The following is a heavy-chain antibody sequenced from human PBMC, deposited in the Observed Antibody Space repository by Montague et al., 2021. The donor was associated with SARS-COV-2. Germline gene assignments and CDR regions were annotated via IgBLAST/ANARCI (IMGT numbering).Heavy chain of an antibody. J-gene: IGHJ3*02. CDR2: IYYSGST. CDR1: GGSVNSYY. D-gene: IGHD3-10*01. Sequence: SETLSLTCTVAGGSVNSYYWGRIRQPPGKGLEWIGYIYYSGSTNYNPSLKSRVTMSVDRSENQFSLRLTSVTAADTAVYYCARGYFGPGSYPFDIWGRGTLVTVSS. V-gene: IGHV4-59*02. CDR3: ARGYFGPGSYPFDI.